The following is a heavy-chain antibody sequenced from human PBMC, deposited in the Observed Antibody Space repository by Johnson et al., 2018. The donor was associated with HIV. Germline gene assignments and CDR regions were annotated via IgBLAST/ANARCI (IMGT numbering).Heavy chain of an antibody. Sequence: VQLVESGGGLVKPGGSLTLSCAASGFTFTNAWMTWVRQAPGKGLEWVSVMFRVGSTFHRDSVKGRFSISRDSSKNTLFLQMNNLRAEDTALYYCGGFRESDALDVWGQGTMVTVSS. CDR3: GGFRESDALDV. V-gene: IGHV3-66*01. J-gene: IGHJ3*01. CDR1: GFTFTNAW. CDR2: MFRVGST. D-gene: IGHD3-22*01.